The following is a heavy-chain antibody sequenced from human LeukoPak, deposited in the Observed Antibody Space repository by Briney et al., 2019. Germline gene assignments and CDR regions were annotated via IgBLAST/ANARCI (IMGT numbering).Heavy chain of an antibody. CDR3: ARVDPTDGCSGYYFDY. V-gene: IGHV4-31*03. Sequence: SETPSLTCTVSGGSISSGGNYWSWIRQYSGKGLEWIGYIYYSGSTYYNPSLKSRVTISVDTSKNQFSLKLSSVTAADTAVYYCARVDPTDGCSGYYFDYWGQGTLVTVSS. J-gene: IGHJ4*02. CDR2: IYYSGST. CDR1: GGSISSGGNY. D-gene: IGHD5-12*01.